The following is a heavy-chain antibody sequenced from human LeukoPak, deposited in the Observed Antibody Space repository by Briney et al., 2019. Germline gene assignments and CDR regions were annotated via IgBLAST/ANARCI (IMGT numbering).Heavy chain of an antibody. CDR2: VSDTGIP. CDR3: ATQQWIGTFHY. Sequence: SETLSLTCTVSGGSFTSTNYYWSWIRPPPGEGLQWIGYVSDTGIPTYNPSLKSRVTISLDTSKSQFSRQLRSVTAADTAIYYCATQQWIGTFHYWGQGALVTVSS. D-gene: IGHD3-10*01. V-gene: IGHV4-61*01. CDR1: GGSFTSTNYY. J-gene: IGHJ4*02.